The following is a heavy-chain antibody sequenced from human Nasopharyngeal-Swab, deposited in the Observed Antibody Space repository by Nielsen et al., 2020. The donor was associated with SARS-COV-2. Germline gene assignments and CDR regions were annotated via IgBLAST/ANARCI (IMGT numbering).Heavy chain of an antibody. Sequence: GESLKISCAASGFSFSNYAMNWVRQAPGKGLECVSAVSSSGGNTYYADSLKGRFTVSRDNAKNSLYLQMNSLRDEDTAVYYCARDDTSTWYRVSADWGQGTLVTVSS. V-gene: IGHV3-23*01. D-gene: IGHD6-13*01. J-gene: IGHJ4*02. CDR2: VSSSGGNT. CDR3: ARDDTSTWYRVSAD. CDR1: GFSFSNYA.